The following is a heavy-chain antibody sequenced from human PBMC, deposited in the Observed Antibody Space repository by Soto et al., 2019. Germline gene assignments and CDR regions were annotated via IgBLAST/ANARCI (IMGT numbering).Heavy chain of an antibody. J-gene: IGHJ5*02. D-gene: IGHD6-19*01. CDR1: GYTFTGSY. Sequence: ASVKVSCKASGYTFTGSYIHRVRQAPGQGLEWMGWINPNSGGTNYAQKFQGWVTMTRDTSISTAYMELSRLRSDDTAVYYCARGKSSGWFNWFDPWGQGTLVTVSS. CDR2: INPNSGGT. CDR3: ARGKSSGWFNWFDP. V-gene: IGHV1-2*04.